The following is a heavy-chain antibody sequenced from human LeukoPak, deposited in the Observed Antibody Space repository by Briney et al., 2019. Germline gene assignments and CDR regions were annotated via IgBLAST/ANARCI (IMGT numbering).Heavy chain of an antibody. J-gene: IGHJ4*02. CDR2: IRYDGSNK. CDR3: ARERRYSYGYSDY. Sequence: PGGSLRLSCAASGFTFSSYGMHWVRQAPGKGLEWEAFIRYDGSNKYYADSVKGRFTISRDNSKNSLYLQMNSLGAEDTAVYYCARERRYSYGYSDYWGLGTLVTVSS. V-gene: IGHV3-30*02. CDR1: GFTFSSYG. D-gene: IGHD5-18*01.